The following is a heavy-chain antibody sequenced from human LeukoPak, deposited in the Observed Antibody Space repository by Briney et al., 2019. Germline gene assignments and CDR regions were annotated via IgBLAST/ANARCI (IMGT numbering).Heavy chain of an antibody. J-gene: IGHJ4*02. D-gene: IGHD3-22*01. CDR3: ARFFSASNYYDSSGYGY. CDR2: ISAYNGNT. CDR1: GYTFTSYG. Sequence: ASVKVSRKASGYTFTSYGISWVRQAPGQGLEWMGWISAYNGNTNYAQKLQGRVTMTTDTSTSTAYMELRSLRSDDTAVYYCARFFSASNYYDSSGYGYWGQGTLVTVSS. V-gene: IGHV1-18*01.